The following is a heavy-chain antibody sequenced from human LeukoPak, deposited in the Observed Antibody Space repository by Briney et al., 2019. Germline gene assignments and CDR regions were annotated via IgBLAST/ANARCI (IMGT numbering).Heavy chain of an antibody. CDR3: AKDGYGDYDY. Sequence: QTGGSLRLSCAASGFTFHDYAMHWVRHAPGRGLEWVSLISGDGINTYYADSVKGRFTISRDNSKNSLYLQMNSLRTEDTALYYCAKDGYGDYDYWGQGTLVTVSS. CDR2: ISGDGINT. V-gene: IGHV3-43*02. D-gene: IGHD4-17*01. J-gene: IGHJ4*02. CDR1: GFTFHDYA.